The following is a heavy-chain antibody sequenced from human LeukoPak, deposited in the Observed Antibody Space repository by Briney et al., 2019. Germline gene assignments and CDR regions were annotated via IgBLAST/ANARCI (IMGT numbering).Heavy chain of an antibody. V-gene: IGHV1-24*01. Sequence: EASVKVSCKVSGYILTELSMHWVRQAPGKGLEWMGGFDPEDGETIYAQKFQGRVTMTEDTSTDTAYMELSSLRSEDTAVYYCATSLGYCSGGSCYYYYYGMDVWGQGTTVTVSS. CDR3: ATSLGYCSGGSCYYYYYGMDV. J-gene: IGHJ6*02. D-gene: IGHD2-15*01. CDR1: GYILTELS. CDR2: FDPEDGET.